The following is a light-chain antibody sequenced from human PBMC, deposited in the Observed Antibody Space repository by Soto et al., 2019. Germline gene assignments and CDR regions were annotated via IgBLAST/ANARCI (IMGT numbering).Light chain of an antibody. CDR2: AAS. Sequence: DIQMPQSPSSLSASVGDRVTITCRACQIIRNHLNWYQHTPGKAPKVLIYAASTLQGGVPSRFSGSGSGTDFTLTINSMQPEYFATYFCQQSLSAPFTFGPGTKVDL. CDR1: QIIRNH. CDR3: QQSLSAPFT. J-gene: IGKJ3*01. V-gene: IGKV1-39*01.